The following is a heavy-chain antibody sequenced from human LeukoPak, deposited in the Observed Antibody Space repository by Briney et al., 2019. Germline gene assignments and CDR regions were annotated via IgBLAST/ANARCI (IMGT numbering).Heavy chain of an antibody. V-gene: IGHV1-69*04. Sequence: ASVKVSCKASGYTFTSYAITWVRQAPGQGLEWMGRIIPILGIANYAQKFQGRVTITADKSTSTAYMELSSLRSEDTAVYYCARDGERTTVETGVWPLDYWGQGTLVTVSS. D-gene: IGHD4-23*01. J-gene: IGHJ4*02. CDR2: IIPILGIA. CDR3: ARDGERTTVETGVWPLDY. CDR1: GYTFTSYA.